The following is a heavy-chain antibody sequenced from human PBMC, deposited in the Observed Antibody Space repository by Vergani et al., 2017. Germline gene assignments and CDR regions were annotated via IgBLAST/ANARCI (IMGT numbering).Heavy chain of an antibody. CDR1: GFTFSSYA. D-gene: IGHD1-26*01. CDR3: AKGEWELKSVFDY. CDR2: ISGSGGST. J-gene: IGHJ4*02. V-gene: IGHV3-23*01. Sequence: EVQLLESGGGLVQPGGSLRLSCAASGFTFSSYAMSWVRQAPGKGLEWVSAISGSGGSTYYADSVKGRFTISRDNSKNTLYLQMNILRAEDTAVYYCAKGEWELKSVFDYWGQGTLVTVSS.